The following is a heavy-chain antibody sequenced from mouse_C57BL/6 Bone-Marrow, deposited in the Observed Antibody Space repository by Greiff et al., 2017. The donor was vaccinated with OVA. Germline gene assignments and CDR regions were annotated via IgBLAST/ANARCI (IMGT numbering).Heavy chain of an antibody. D-gene: IGHD2-3*01. V-gene: IGHV1-82*01. CDR2: IYPGDGDT. CDR3: ARWLLNFYWYFDV. CDR1: GYAFSSSW. J-gene: IGHJ1*03. Sequence: QVQLQQSGPELVKPGASVKISCKASGYAFSSSWMNWVKQRPGKGLEWIGRIYPGDGDTNYNGKFKGKATLTADKSSSTAYMQLSSLTSEDSAVYFCARWLLNFYWYFDVWGTGTTVTVSS.